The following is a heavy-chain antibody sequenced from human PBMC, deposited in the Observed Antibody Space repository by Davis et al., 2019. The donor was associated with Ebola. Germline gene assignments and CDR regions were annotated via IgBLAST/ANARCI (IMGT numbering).Heavy chain of an antibody. CDR2: IYYSGST. D-gene: IGHD7-27*01. V-gene: IGHV4-31*03. Sequence: SETLSLTCTVSGGSINIRSYYWSWIRQHPGKGLEWIGYIYYSGSTYYNPSLKSRVTISVDTSKNQFSLKLSSVTAADTAVYYCAGIALTGTGGRGRFDYWGQGSLVTVS. CDR3: AGIALTGTGGRGRFDY. CDR1: GGSINIRSYY. J-gene: IGHJ4*02.